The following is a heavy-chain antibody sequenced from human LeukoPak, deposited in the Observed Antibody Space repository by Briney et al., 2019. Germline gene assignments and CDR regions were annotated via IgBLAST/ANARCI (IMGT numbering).Heavy chain of an antibody. CDR1: GFTFSDYY. CDR2: ISSGGENI. D-gene: IGHD5-24*01. Sequence: GGSLRLSCATSGFTFSDYYMTWIRQAPGKGLEWVSYISSGGENIYYADSVKGRFTISRDNAKNSLYLQMNSLRAEDTAEYYCARDLAEMATIPDAFDIWGQGTMVTVSS. J-gene: IGHJ3*02. V-gene: IGHV3-11*04. CDR3: ARDLAEMATIPDAFDI.